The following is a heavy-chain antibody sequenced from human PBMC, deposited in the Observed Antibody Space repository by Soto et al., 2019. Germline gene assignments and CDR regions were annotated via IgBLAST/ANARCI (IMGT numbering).Heavy chain of an antibody. CDR3: ESRLWYFDS. CDR1: GGSIRNSNW. D-gene: IGHD3-16*01. CDR2: MYHSGST. V-gene: IGHV4-4*02. Sequence: PSETLSLTCAVSGGSIRNSNWWTWVRQPPGKGLEWIGEMYHSGSTNYNPSLESRVTISLDKSKNEFSLKLNSVTAADTAVYYCESRLWYFDSWGQGTLVTVSS. J-gene: IGHJ4*02.